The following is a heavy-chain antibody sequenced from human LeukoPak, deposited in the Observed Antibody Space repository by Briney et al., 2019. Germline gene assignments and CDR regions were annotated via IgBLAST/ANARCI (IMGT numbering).Heavy chain of an antibody. V-gene: IGHV4-59*01. CDR3: VRDRELTY. D-gene: IGHD1-26*01. CDR1: GGSISIYY. CDR2: IYNSGST. J-gene: IGHJ4*02. Sequence: SETLSLTCTVSGGSISIYYWSWLRQPPGKGLEWIGYIYNSGSTIYNPSLRSRVTISVDTSKNQFSLKLNSVTAADTAVYYCVRDRELTYWSQGTLVTVSS.